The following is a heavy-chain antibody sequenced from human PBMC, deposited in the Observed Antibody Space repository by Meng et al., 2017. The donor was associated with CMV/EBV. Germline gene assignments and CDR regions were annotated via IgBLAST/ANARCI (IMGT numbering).Heavy chain of an antibody. Sequence: GESLKISGAASGFTFSSYWIHWVRQAPGKGLGWVSRINSDGSSTSYADSVKGRFTISRDNAKNTLYLQMNSLRAEDTAVYYCARSGVTYCSSTSCLGGMDVWGQGTTVTVSS. CDR2: INSDGSST. CDR3: ARSGVTYCSSTSCLGGMDV. CDR1: GFTFSSYW. D-gene: IGHD2-2*01. V-gene: IGHV3-74*01. J-gene: IGHJ6*02.